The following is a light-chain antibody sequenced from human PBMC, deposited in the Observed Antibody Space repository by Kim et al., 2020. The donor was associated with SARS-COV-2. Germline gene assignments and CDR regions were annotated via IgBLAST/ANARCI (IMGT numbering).Light chain of an antibody. V-gene: IGLV3-1*01. CDR1: KLGNKY. CDR2: QDS. J-gene: IGLJ2*01. CDR3: QAWDSSTVV. Sequence: ETPGQTASITCSGDKLGNKYACWYQQKPGQSPVLVIYQDSKRPSGIPERFSGSNSGNTATLTISGTQAMDEADYYCQAWDSSTVVFGGGTQLTVL.